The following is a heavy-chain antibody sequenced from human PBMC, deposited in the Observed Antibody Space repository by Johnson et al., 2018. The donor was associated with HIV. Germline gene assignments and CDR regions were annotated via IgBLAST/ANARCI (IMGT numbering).Heavy chain of an antibody. V-gene: IGHV3-13*01. CDR1: GFTFSSYD. CDR2: IGTAGDT. CDR3: ARGERFGGTQEAFDI. J-gene: IGHJ3*02. D-gene: IGHD1-26*01. Sequence: VQLVESGGGVVQPGRSLGLSCAASGFTFSSYDMHWVRQATGKGLEWVSAIGTAGDTYYPGSVKGRFTISRENAKNSLYLQMNSLRAGDTAVYYCARGERFGGTQEAFDIWGQGTMVTVSS.